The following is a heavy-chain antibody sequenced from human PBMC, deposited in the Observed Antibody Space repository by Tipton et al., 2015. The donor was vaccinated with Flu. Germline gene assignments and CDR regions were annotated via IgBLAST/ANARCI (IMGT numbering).Heavy chain of an antibody. CDR1: GFTFSDYY. V-gene: IGHV3-23*01. CDR2: ISGGGGGT. D-gene: IGHD6-19*01. CDR3: AKVIPEKVAGLDY. Sequence: SLRLSCAASGFTFSDYYMSWIRQAPGKRPEWISAISGGGGGTYYADSAKGRFTISRDNSKNTLYLRMNSLRAEDTAIYYCAKVIPEKVAGLDYWGQGTLVTVSS. J-gene: IGHJ4*02.